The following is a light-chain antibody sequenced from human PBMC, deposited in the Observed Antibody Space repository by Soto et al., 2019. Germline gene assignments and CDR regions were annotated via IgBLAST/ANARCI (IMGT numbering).Light chain of an antibody. CDR1: QDIKYY. J-gene: IGKJ4*01. V-gene: IGKV1-17*03. CDR2: SAS. CDR3: LQHNSYPLT. Sequence: DIQMTQSPSGMSASVGDGVTINCRASQDIKYYLAWFQQKPGKVPKRLIYSASSLQSGVPSRFSGSGSGTKFTLTISGLQPEDSATYYCLQHNSYPLTFGGGTKVEIK.